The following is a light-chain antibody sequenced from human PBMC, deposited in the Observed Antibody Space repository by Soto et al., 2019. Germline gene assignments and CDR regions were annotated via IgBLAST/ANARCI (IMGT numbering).Light chain of an antibody. CDR3: AVWDDILNRPV. J-gene: IGLJ2*01. V-gene: IGLV1-44*01. CDR2: SDS. CDR1: RSNIAGNA. Sequence: QSVLSQPPSASGTPGQRVTISCSGTRSNIAGNAVNWYQQLPGTAPKLLIFSDSQRPSGVPDRFSASKYGTSASLVISGLQADDEALYHCAVWDDILNRPVFGGGTKLTVL.